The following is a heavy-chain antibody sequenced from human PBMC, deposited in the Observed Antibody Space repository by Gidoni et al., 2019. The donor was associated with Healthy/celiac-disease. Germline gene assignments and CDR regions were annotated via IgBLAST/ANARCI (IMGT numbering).Heavy chain of an antibody. CDR1: GFTFSSYS. CDR2: SRSSSSYI. V-gene: IGHV3-21*01. CDR3: ARARLYYYGSGSYYLDY. Sequence: EVQLVESGGGLVKPGGSLRLSCAASGFTFSSYSMNWVRQAPGKGLEWVSSSRSSSSYIYYADSVKGRFTISRDNAKNSLYLQMNSLRAEDTAVYYCARARLYYYGSGSYYLDYWGQGTLVTVSS. J-gene: IGHJ4*02. D-gene: IGHD3-10*01.